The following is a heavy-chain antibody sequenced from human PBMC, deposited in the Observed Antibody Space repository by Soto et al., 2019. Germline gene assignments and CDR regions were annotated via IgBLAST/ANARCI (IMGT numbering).Heavy chain of an antibody. Sequence: SLRLSCATSGFTFSSYGMHWVRQAPGKGLEWVAVIRYDGSNKYYADSVKGRFTISRDNSKNTLYLQMNSLRAEDTAVYYCAREIVPAAHPALDYWGQGTLVTVSS. CDR3: AREIVPAAHPALDY. D-gene: IGHD2-2*01. CDR2: IRYDGSNK. CDR1: GFTFSSYG. V-gene: IGHV3-33*01. J-gene: IGHJ4*02.